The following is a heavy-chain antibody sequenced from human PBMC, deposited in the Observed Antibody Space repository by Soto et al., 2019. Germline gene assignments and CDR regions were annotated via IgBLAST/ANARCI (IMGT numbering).Heavy chain of an antibody. CDR2: IKQDGSEK. CDR1: GFTFSSYW. D-gene: IGHD4-17*01. CDR3: AGDHWYGDWYFDL. Sequence: EVQLVESGGGLVQPGGSLRLSCAASGFTFSSYWMSWVRQAPGKGLEWVANIKQDGSEKYYVDSGKGRFTISRDNGKNSLYLQMNSLRAEDTAVYYCAGDHWYGDWYFDLWGRGTLVTVSS. V-gene: IGHV3-7*01. J-gene: IGHJ2*01.